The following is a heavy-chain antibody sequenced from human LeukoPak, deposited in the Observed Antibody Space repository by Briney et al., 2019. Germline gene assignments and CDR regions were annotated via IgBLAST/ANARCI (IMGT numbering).Heavy chain of an antibody. D-gene: IGHD2-2*01. J-gene: IGHJ4*02. CDR2: ISGSGGST. V-gene: IGHV3-23*01. Sequence: GASLRLSCVASGFTFSSYAMSWVRQAPGKGLEWVSAISGSGGSTYYADSVKGRFTISRDNSKNTLYLQMNSLRAEDTAVYYCAKDEGYCSSTSCYGFLDYWGQGTLVTVSS. CDR3: AKDEGYCSSTSCYGFLDY. CDR1: GFTFSSYA.